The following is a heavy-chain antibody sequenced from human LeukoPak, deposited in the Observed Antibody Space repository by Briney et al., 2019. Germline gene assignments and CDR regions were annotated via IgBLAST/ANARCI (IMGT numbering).Heavy chain of an antibody. V-gene: IGHV4-39*07. Sequence: SESLSLTCTVSGGSVSTSDYYWGWVRQTPGKGLECIGDIFHNGKTNYNPSLKGRVTISIDTSNNQFSLRLPSVTAADTAVYYCARIFDSWGQGTLVTASS. CDR1: GGSVSTSDYY. CDR2: IFHNGKT. J-gene: IGHJ4*02. CDR3: ARIFDS.